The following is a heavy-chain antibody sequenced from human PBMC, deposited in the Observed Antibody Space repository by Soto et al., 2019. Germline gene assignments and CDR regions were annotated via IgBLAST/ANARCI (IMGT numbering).Heavy chain of an antibody. CDR3: AKVERAARPYWYFDL. CDR2: ISGSGGST. D-gene: IGHD6-6*01. J-gene: IGHJ2*01. V-gene: IGHV3-23*01. CDR1: GFTFSSYA. Sequence: LRLSCAASGFTFSSYAMRWVRQAPGKGLELVSAISGSGGSTYYADSVQGRFTISRDNSKNTLYLQMNSLRAEDTAVYYCAKVERAARPYWYFDLWGRGTLVTVSS.